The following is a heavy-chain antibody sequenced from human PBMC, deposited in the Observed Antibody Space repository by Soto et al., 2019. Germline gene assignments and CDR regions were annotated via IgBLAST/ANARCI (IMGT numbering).Heavy chain of an antibody. CDR1: GGSISSINW. D-gene: IGHD6-13*01. CDR3: ASSNIAAAGFYYYGMDV. CDR2: IYHSGST. J-gene: IGHJ6*02. V-gene: IGHV4-4*02. Sequence: SETLSLTCAVSGGSISSINWWSWVRQPPGKGLEWIGEIYHSGSTNYNPSLKSRVTISVDTSKNQFSLKLSSVTAADTAVYYCASSNIAAAGFYYYGMDVWGRGTTVTVSS.